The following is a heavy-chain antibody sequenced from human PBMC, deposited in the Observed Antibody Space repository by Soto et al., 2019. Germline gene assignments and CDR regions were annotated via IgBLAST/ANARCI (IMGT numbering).Heavy chain of an antibody. V-gene: IGHV3-23*01. CDR3: AKDRREQQLVPYYFDY. CDR2: ISGSGGST. CDR1: GFTFSSYA. Sequence: GGSLRLSCTASGFTFSSYAMSWVRQAPGKGLEWVSAISGSGGSTYYADSVKGRFTISRDNSKNTLYLQMNSLRAEDTAVYYCAKDRREQQLVPYYFDYWGQGTLVTVSS. D-gene: IGHD6-13*01. J-gene: IGHJ4*02.